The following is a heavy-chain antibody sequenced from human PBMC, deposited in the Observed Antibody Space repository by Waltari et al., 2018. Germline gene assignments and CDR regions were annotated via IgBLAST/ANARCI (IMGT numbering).Heavy chain of an antibody. D-gene: IGHD3-9*01. CDR1: GGSFSGYY. CDR2: INHSGST. Sequence: QVQLQQWGAGLLKPSETLSLTCAVYGGSFSGYYWSWIRQPPGKGLEWIGEINHSGSTNYNPSLKSRVTISVDTSKNQFSLKLSSVTAADTAVYYCARGGSVYDILTGYYLYFDYWGQGTLVTVSS. J-gene: IGHJ4*02. V-gene: IGHV4-34*01. CDR3: ARGGSVYDILTGYYLYFDY.